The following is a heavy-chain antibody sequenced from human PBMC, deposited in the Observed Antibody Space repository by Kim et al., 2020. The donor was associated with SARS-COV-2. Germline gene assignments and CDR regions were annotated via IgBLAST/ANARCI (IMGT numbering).Heavy chain of an antibody. J-gene: IGHJ4*02. D-gene: IGHD3-22*01. Sequence: GGSLRLSCAASGFTFSSYGMHWVRQAPGKGLEWVAVIWYDGSNKYYADSVKGRFTISRDNSKNTLYLQMNSLRAEDTAVYYCASDYNSGGYYSSFGYWGQGTLVTVSS. CDR3: ASDYNSGGYYSSFGY. V-gene: IGHV3-33*01. CDR2: IWYDGSNK. CDR1: GFTFSSYG.